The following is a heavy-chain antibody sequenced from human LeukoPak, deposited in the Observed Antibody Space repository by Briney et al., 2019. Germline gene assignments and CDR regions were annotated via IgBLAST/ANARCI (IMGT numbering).Heavy chain of an antibody. CDR2: TYYKSKWYN. J-gene: IGHJ4*02. V-gene: IGHV6-1*01. Sequence: SQTLLLTCAISGDSVSSNSAAWNWIRQSPSRGLEWLGRTYYKSKWYNDYAVSVKSRMTINPDTSKNHFSLQLNSVTPEDTAVYDCERGGCSSTSCRRYFDYWGQGTLVTVSS. D-gene: IGHD2-2*01. CDR3: ERGGCSSTSCRRYFDY. CDR1: GDSVSSNSAA.